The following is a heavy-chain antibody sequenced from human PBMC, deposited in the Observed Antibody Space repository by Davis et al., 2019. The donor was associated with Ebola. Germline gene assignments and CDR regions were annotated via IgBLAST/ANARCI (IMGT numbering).Heavy chain of an antibody. CDR3: ARVGPATTTFDY. J-gene: IGHJ4*02. D-gene: IGHD1-26*01. V-gene: IGHV1-18*01. CDR1: GYTFTSYG. Sequence: AASVKVSCKASGYTFTSYGISWVRQAPGQGLEWMGWISAYNGNTNYAQKLQGRVTITADESTSTAYMELSSLRSDDTAVYYCARVGPATTTFDYWGQGTLVTVSS. CDR2: ISAYNGNT.